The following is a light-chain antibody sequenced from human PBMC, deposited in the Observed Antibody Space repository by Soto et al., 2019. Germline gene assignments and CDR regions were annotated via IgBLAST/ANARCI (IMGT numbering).Light chain of an antibody. CDR3: SSYAGTHVV. CDR2: DVS. Sequence: QSALTQPPSASGSPGQSVTISYTGTSSDVGGYNYVSWYQQHPGKAPKLMIYDVSKRPSGVPDRFSGSKSGNTASLTVSGLQADDEADYYCSSYAGTHVVFGTGTKLTVL. V-gene: IGLV2-8*01. J-gene: IGLJ1*01. CDR1: SSDVGGYNY.